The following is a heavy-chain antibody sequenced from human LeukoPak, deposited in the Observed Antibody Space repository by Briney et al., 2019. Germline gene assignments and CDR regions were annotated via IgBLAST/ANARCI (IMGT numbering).Heavy chain of an antibody. Sequence: SETLSLTCSVSGGSITGYSWSWIRQPPGKGLEWIGYIYYSGDTNYNPSLKSRVSVSVDTSKNQFSLKLRSVTAADTAVYYCARDDAISDAFDIWGQGTMVTVSS. V-gene: IGHV4-59*01. CDR2: IYYSGDT. D-gene: IGHD2-2*01. CDR3: ARDDAISDAFDI. J-gene: IGHJ3*02. CDR1: GGSITGYS.